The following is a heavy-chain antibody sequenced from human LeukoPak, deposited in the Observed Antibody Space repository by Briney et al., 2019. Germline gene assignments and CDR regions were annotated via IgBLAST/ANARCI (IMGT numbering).Heavy chain of an antibody. CDR1: GGTFSSYA. J-gene: IGHJ4*02. CDR3: ARNYGDYCYDY. V-gene: IGHV1-69*01. D-gene: IGHD4-17*01. CDR2: IIPIFGTA. Sequence: GASVKVSCKASGGTFSSYAISWVRQAPGQELEWMGGIIPIFGTANYAQKFQGRVTITADESTSTAYMELSSLRSEDTAVYYCARNYGDYCYDYWGQGTLVTVSS.